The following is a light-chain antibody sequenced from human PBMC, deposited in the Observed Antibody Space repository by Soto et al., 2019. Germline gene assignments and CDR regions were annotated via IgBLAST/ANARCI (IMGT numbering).Light chain of an antibody. CDR3: QQYKNWPL. Sequence: EIGMKQSPATLSVSKGERVTLSCRTSHSVNSHVAWYQQKPGQAPRLLLYGASTRATGIPVRFSGSGFGTEFTLTISSLQSEDFAVYYCQQYKNWPLFGQGTLLANK. CDR2: GAS. V-gene: IGKV3-15*01. CDR1: HSVNSH. J-gene: IGKJ5*01.